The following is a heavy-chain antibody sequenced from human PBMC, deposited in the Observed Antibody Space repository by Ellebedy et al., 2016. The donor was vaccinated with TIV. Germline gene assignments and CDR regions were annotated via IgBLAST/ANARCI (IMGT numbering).Heavy chain of an antibody. D-gene: IGHD1-26*01. V-gene: IGHV4-34*01. CDR3: ARAVIVGATHYYYYMDV. CDR1: GGSFSGYY. J-gene: IGHJ6*03. CDR2: INHSGST. Sequence: SETLSLTXAVYGGSFSGYYWSWIRQPPGKGLEWIGEINHSGSTNYNPSLKSRVTISVDTSKNQFSLKLSFVTAADTAVYYCARAVIVGATHYYYYMDVWGKGTTVTVSS.